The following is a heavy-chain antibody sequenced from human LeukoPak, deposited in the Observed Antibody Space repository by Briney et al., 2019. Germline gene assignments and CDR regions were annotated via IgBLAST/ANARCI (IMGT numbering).Heavy chain of an antibody. D-gene: IGHD6-19*01. CDR3: ARGTQWLVYYYYGMDV. J-gene: IGHJ6*02. CDR2: INHSGST. V-gene: IGHV4-34*01. Sequence: SETLSLTCAVYGGSFSGNYWSWIRQPPGKGLEWIGEINHSGSTNYNPSLKSRVTISVDTSKNQFSLKLSSVTAADTAVYYCARGTQWLVYYYYGMDVWGQGTTVTVSS. CDR1: GGSFSGNY.